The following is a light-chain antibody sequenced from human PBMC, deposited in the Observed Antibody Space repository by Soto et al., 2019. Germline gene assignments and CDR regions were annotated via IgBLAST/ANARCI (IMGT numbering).Light chain of an antibody. Sequence: VVMTQSPATLSVSPGERAVLSFRASQSLGSNLAWYHHKPGQAPRLLLYEASIRATGIPARFSGDGSGTEFTLTISSLQSEDFGIYYCQKYNQWPWTFGPGTKVDIK. J-gene: IGKJ1*01. CDR3: QKYNQWPWT. CDR1: QSLGSN. V-gene: IGKV3-15*01. CDR2: EAS.